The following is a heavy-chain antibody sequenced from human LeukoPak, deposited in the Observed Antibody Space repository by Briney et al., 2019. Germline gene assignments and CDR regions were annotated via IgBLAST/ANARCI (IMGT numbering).Heavy chain of an antibody. J-gene: IGHJ4*02. V-gene: IGHV1-18*01. D-gene: IGHD6-6*01. CDR1: RYSFTNYG. Sequence: GASVKVSCKASRYSFTNYGVNWMRQAPGQGLEWVGWVAPYNGHTNYAQKFQGRVTLTTDTSTNTAYMELRSLKSDDTAVYYCARGFSSSSPSDYWGQGTLVTVAS. CDR2: VAPYNGHT. CDR3: ARGFSSSSPSDY.